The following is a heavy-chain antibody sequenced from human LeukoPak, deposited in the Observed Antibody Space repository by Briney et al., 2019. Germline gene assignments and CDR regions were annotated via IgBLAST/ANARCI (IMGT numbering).Heavy chain of an antibody. CDR1: GFTFSSYG. Sequence: GSLRLSCAASGFTFSSYGMHWVRQAPGKGLEWVAFIRYDGSNKYYADSVKGRFTISRDNSKNTLYLQMNSLRAEDTAVYYCANSDVGATTKAARAFDIWGQGTMVTVSS. J-gene: IGHJ3*02. CDR3: ANSDVGATTKAARAFDI. CDR2: IRYDGSNK. D-gene: IGHD1-26*01. V-gene: IGHV3-30*02.